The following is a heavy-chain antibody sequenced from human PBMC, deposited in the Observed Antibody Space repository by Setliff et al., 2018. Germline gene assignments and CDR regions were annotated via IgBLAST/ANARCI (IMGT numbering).Heavy chain of an antibody. J-gene: IGHJ5*02. D-gene: IGHD1-7*01. Sequence: ASVKVSCKASGYTFTSYGISWVRQAPGQGLEWMGWISAYNGNTNYAQKLQGRVTMTTDTSTSTAYMELRSLRSDDTAVYYCARGAGTTFPSLYNWFDPWGQGTLVTVS. CDR3: ARGAGTTFPSLYNWFDP. V-gene: IGHV1-18*01. CDR2: ISAYNGNT. CDR1: GYTFTSYG.